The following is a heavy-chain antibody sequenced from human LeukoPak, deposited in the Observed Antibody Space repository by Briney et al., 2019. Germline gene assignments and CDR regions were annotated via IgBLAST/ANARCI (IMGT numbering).Heavy chain of an antibody. J-gene: IGHJ3*02. Sequence: SETLSLTCSVSGGSINRYYFSWIRQSAGKGLEWIGRIYSNGSPDYNPSLNSRVTMSVDTSKNQVSLKLYSMTAADTAVYYCARAHASGYFGVFDIWGQGTMVTVSS. CDR2: IYSNGSP. CDR3: ARAHASGYFGVFDI. CDR1: GGSINRYY. D-gene: IGHD3-10*01. V-gene: IGHV4-4*07.